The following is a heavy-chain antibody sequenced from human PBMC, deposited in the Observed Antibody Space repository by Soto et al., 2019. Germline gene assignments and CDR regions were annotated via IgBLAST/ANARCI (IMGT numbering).Heavy chain of an antibody. Sequence: SETLSLTCAVSGGSITSANWWTWVRQPPGGGLEWIGEISHSGITNYKASLKSRVTMSVDKTKNDVSLKLTSVTAADTAVYYCARVLRGWFDPWGQGTPVT. CDR1: GGSITSANW. CDR3: ARVLRGWFDP. J-gene: IGHJ5*02. CDR2: ISHSGIT. V-gene: IGHV4-4*02.